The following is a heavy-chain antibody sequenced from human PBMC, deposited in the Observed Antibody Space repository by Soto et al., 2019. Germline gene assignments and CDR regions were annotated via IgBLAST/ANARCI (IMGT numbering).Heavy chain of an antibody. Sequence: SETLSLTCAVSGGSITSANWWTWVRQPPGGGLEWIGEISHSGITNYKASLKSRVTMSVDKTKNDVSLKLTSVTAADTAVYYCARVLRGWFDPWGQGTPVT. CDR1: GGSITSANW. CDR3: ARVLRGWFDP. J-gene: IGHJ5*02. CDR2: ISHSGIT. V-gene: IGHV4-4*02.